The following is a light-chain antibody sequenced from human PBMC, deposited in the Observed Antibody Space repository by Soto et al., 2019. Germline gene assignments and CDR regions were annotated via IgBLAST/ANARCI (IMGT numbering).Light chain of an antibody. J-gene: IGKJ1*01. V-gene: IGKV1-5*03. CDR1: QIISSW. CDR2: KAS. Sequence: DLQMTQSPSALSASVGARVTITCRASQIISSWVAWYQQKPGKAPKFLIYKASTLESGVPSRFSGSGSGTEFTLTISSLQPDDSATYYCQDYDNYQWKFGQGTKVEIK. CDR3: QDYDNYQWK.